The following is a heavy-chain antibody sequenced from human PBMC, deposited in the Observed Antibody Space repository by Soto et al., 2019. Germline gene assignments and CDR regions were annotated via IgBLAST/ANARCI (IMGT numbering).Heavy chain of an antibody. CDR2: IWYDGSNK. CDR1: GFTFSGYG. Sequence: QVQLVESGGGVVQPGRSLRLSCAASGFTFSGYGMHWVRQAPGKGLEWVANIWYDGSNKYYADSVKGRFTISRDDSKNXRYLQMNSLRAEDTAVYYCARELRGYSYFAYYGMDVWGQGTTVTVSS. J-gene: IGHJ6*02. D-gene: IGHD5-18*01. CDR3: ARELRGYSYFAYYGMDV. V-gene: IGHV3-33*01.